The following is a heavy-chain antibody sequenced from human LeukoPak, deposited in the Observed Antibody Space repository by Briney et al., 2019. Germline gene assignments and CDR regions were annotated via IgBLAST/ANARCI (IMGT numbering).Heavy chain of an antibody. J-gene: IGHJ4*02. CDR2: MNPNSGNT. Sequence: ASVKVSCKASGYTFTSYGINWVRQATGQGLEWMGWMNPNSGNTGYAQKFQGRVTMTRNTSISTAYMELSSLRSEDTAVYYCARGLSYDFWSGYYLKSGDYWGQGTLVTVSS. V-gene: IGHV1-8*01. CDR1: GYTFTSYG. D-gene: IGHD3-3*01. CDR3: ARGLSYDFWSGYYLKSGDY.